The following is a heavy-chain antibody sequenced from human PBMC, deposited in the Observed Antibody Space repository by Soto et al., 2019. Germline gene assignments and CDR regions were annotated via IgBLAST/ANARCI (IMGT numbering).Heavy chain of an antibody. D-gene: IGHD3-3*01. Sequence: GGSLRLSCAASGFTFTISAMSWVRQAPGKGLEWVSGISGSGGTTYYADSVKGRFTVSRDNSKHTLYLQMDSLRAEDTAVYYCAKDLASANWGQGTLVTVSS. J-gene: IGHJ4*02. CDR2: ISGSGGTT. CDR3: AKDLASAN. CDR1: GFTFTISA. V-gene: IGHV3-23*01.